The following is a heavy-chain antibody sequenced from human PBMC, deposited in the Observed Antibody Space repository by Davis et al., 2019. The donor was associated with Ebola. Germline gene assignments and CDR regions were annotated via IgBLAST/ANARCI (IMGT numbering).Heavy chain of an antibody. V-gene: IGHV7-4-1*01. D-gene: IGHD3-9*01. CDR2: INTNTGNP. J-gene: IGHJ5*01. CDR3: TRGRYLAPVDS. Sequence: ASVKVSCKASGGTFSSYTISWVRQAPGQGLEWMGWINTNTGNPTYAQGLSGRFLFSLDTSVSTAYLQIDSLEPEDTAIYYCTRGRYLAPVDSWGQGTLVTVSS. CDR1: GGTFSSYT.